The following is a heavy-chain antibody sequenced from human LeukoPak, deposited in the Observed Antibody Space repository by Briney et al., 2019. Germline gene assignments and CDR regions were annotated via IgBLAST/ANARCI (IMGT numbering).Heavy chain of an antibody. CDR3: ARDPAAGYSSGWYPEYFQH. J-gene: IGHJ1*01. CDR2: INPNSGGT. CDR1: GYTFTGYY. V-gene: IGHV1-2*02. Sequence: ASVKVSCKASGYTFTGYYMHWVRQAPGQGLEWMGWINPNSGGTNYAQKFQGRVTMTRDTSISTAYMELSRLRSDDTAVFYCARDPAAGYSSGWYPEYFQHWGQGTLVTVSS. D-gene: IGHD6-19*01.